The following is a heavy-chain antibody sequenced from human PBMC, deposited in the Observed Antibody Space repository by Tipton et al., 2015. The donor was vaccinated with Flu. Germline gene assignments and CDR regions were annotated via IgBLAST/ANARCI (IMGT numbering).Heavy chain of an antibody. CDR3: ARGGLAPGNY. CDR2: MKQDGSEI. V-gene: IGHV3-7*01. Sequence: SLRLSCAASGFIFSDYWMLWFRQAPGKGLEWVANMKQDGSEIYYVSSVRGRFTISRDNARNSVYLQMNGLRPEDTAVYYCARGGLAPGNYWGQGTLVTVSS. J-gene: IGHJ4*02. D-gene: IGHD3-3*02. CDR1: GFIFSDYW.